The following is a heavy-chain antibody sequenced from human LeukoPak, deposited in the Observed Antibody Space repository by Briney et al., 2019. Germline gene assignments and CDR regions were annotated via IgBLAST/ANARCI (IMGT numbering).Heavy chain of an antibody. CDR2: IRYDGSNK. Sequence: GGSLRLSRAASGFTFSSYGMHWVRQAPGKGLEWVAFIRYDGSNKYYADSVKGRFTISRDNSKNTLYLQMNSLRAEDTAVYYCAKGHSSYFDYWGQGTLVTVSS. D-gene: IGHD6-13*01. CDR3: AKGHSSYFDY. V-gene: IGHV3-30*02. J-gene: IGHJ4*02. CDR1: GFTFSSYG.